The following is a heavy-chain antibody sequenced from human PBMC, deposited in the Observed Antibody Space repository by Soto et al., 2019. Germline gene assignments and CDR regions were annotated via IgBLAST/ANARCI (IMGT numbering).Heavy chain of an antibody. CDR2: ISGSDHST. D-gene: IGHD6-25*01. J-gene: IGHJ4*02. Sequence: EVQLLESGGGLVQPGESLRLSCAASGFTFSSYAMSWVRQAPGKGLEWVSVISGSDHSTYYADSVKGRFTISRDKSKNTRTLQMNSLRAEETAVYYCAKRSGSATCDSWGQGTLVTVSS. V-gene: IGHV3-23*01. CDR1: GFTFSSYA. CDR3: AKRSGSATCDS.